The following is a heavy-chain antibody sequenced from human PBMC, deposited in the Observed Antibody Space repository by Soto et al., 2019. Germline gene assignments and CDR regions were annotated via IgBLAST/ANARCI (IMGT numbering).Heavy chain of an antibody. CDR3: AREAAAGTLDY. Sequence: QVQLVQSGAEVKKPGASVKVSCKASGYTFTSYGISWVRQAPGQGLEWMGWISAYNGNTNHAQNLQGRVTVTTDTSTSTAYMGLRSLRSDDTAVYYWAREAAAGTLDYWGQGTLVTVSS. D-gene: IGHD6-13*01. CDR1: GYTFTSYG. J-gene: IGHJ4*02. CDR2: ISAYNGNT. V-gene: IGHV1-18*01.